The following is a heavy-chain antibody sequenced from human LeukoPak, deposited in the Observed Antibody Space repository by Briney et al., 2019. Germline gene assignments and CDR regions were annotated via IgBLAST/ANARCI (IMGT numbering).Heavy chain of an antibody. Sequence: SETLSLACTVSGGSISSGDYYWSWIRQPPGKGLEWIGYIYYSGSTYYHPSLKSRVTISVDTSKNQFSLKLSSVTAADTAVYYCARDVVPAAPVHYYYGMDVWGQGTTVTVSS. CDR1: GGSISSGDYY. V-gene: IGHV4-30-4*01. D-gene: IGHD2-2*01. CDR3: ARDVVPAAPVHYYYGMDV. J-gene: IGHJ6*02. CDR2: IYYSGST.